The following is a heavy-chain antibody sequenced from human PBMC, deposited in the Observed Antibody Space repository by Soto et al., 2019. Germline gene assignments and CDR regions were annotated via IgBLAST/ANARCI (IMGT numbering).Heavy chain of an antibody. V-gene: IGHV3-23*01. CDR1: GFTFSSYA. CDR2: ISGSGGST. Sequence: GGSLRLSCAASGFTFSSYAMSWVRQAPGKGLEWVSAISGSGGSTYYADSVKGRFTISRDNSKNTLYLQMNSLRAEDTAVYYCARVCCSGGSCYSVDYWGQGTLVTVSS. J-gene: IGHJ4*02. CDR3: ARVCCSGGSCYSVDY. D-gene: IGHD2-15*01.